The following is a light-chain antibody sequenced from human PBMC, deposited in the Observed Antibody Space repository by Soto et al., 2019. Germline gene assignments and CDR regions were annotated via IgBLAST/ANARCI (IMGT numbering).Light chain of an antibody. CDR1: QSISIW. CDR3: QQYNSYSRT. Sequence: DIQMTQSPSTLSASVGDRVTLTCRASQSISIWLAWYQQKPGKPPKILIYKASSLESGVPSRFSGSGSGTEFTLTISSLQPDDFATYYCQQYNSYSRTFGQGTKLEIK. J-gene: IGKJ2*01. CDR2: KAS. V-gene: IGKV1-5*03.